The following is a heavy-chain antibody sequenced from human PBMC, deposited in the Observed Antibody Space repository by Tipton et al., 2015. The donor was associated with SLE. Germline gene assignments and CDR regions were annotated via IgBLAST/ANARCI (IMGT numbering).Heavy chain of an antibody. Sequence: QLVQSGAEVKKPGASVKVSCKASGYTFTTYGISWVRQAPGQGLEWMGWISAYNGNTNYAQKFQGRVTMTTDTSTSTAYMELRSLRSDDTAVYYYARWHPYYYYYYMDVWGKGTTVTVSS. J-gene: IGHJ6*03. CDR3: ARWHPYYYYYYMDV. CDR1: GYTFTTYG. V-gene: IGHV1-18*01. CDR2: ISAYNGNT.